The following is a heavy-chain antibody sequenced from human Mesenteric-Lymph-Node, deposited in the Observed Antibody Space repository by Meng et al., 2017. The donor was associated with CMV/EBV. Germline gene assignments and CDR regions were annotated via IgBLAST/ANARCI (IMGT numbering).Heavy chain of an antibody. D-gene: IGHD2-15*01. CDR3: ALIASGGY. CDR1: GFTFSSYW. CDR2: INGDGSDT. J-gene: IGHJ4*02. V-gene: IGHV3-74*01. Sequence: GGSLRLSCAASGFTFSSYWMHWVRQAPGKGLVWVSRINGDGSDTTYADSVKGRFTISRDNAKNTLYLQMNSLRAEDTAVYYCALIASGGYWGQGTLVTVSS.